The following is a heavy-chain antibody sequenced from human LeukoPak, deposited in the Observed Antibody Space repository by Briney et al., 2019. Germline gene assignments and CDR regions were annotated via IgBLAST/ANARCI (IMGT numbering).Heavy chain of an antibody. CDR1: GGSITSYH. Sequence: SETLSLTCTISGGSITSYHWSWIRQPPGKGLEWIGYIYYSGSTNYNPSLKNRVTISVDTTKNQFSLNLRSVTAADTAVYYCARGSRDGYNHFDYWGQGTLVTVSS. J-gene: IGHJ4*02. D-gene: IGHD5-24*01. CDR3: ARGSRDGYNHFDY. CDR2: IYYSGST. V-gene: IGHV4-59*01.